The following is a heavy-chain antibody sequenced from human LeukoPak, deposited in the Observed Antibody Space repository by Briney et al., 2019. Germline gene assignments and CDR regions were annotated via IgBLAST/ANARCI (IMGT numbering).Heavy chain of an antibody. V-gene: IGHV3-30*18. CDR2: ISYDGSNK. D-gene: IGHD3-22*01. J-gene: IGHJ4*02. Sequence: PGGSLRLSCAASGFTFSSYGMHWVRQAPGKGLEWVAVISYDGSNKYYADSVRGRFAISRDNSKNTLYLQMNSLRAEDTAVYYCAKDDSSGRPFDYWGQGPRSPSPQ. CDR1: GFTFSSYG. CDR3: AKDDSSGRPFDY.